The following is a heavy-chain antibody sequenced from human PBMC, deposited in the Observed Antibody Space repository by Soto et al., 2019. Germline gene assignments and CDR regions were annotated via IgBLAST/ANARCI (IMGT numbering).Heavy chain of an antibody. CDR3: ASGGRYSWSANTGRYFYGFDV. CDR2: IYNSGST. J-gene: IGHJ6*02. CDR1: GFTVSTNY. Sequence: EVQVVESGGDLVQPGWSLRLSCAASGFTVSTNYMSWVRQAPGKGLEWVSVIYNSGSTFYADSVKGRFTISRDNSKTTVFLQMNSLRAEDTSVYYCASGGRYSWSANTGRYFYGFDVWGQGTAVIVS. V-gene: IGHV3-53*01. D-gene: IGHD2-21*01.